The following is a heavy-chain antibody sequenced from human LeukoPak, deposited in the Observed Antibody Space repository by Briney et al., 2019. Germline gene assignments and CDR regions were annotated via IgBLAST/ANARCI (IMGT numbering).Heavy chain of an antibody. J-gene: IGHJ4*02. CDR1: GFSFSSTA. D-gene: IGHD6-13*01. V-gene: IGHV3-23*01. CDR2: SGTDGDT. Sequence: GGSLRLSCAASGFSFSSTAMNWARQAPGKGLEWVSASGTDGDTYYADSVQGRFTISRDNSRNTLYLQMTSLRADDTAVYYCAKKTPGTYPFDYWGQGTLVTVSP. CDR3: AKKTPGTYPFDY.